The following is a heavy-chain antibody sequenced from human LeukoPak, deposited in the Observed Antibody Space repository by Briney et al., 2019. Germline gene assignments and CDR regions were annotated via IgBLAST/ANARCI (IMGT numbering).Heavy chain of an antibody. Sequence: GGSLRLSCAAPGFTFSSYWMHWVRQAPGKGLVWVSRINSDGSSTTYADSVKGRFTISRDNAKNTLYLQMNSLRAEDTAVYYCASSPNDYEIRWGQGTLVTVSS. V-gene: IGHV3-74*01. CDR3: ASSPNDYEIR. J-gene: IGHJ4*02. CDR2: INSDGSST. CDR1: GFTFSSYW. D-gene: IGHD3-16*01.